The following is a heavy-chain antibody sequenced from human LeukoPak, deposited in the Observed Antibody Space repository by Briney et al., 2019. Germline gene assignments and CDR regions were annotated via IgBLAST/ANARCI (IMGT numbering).Heavy chain of an antibody. CDR3: ARVNPLLAPGAPDI. CDR2: IKQDGSEK. J-gene: IGHJ3*02. CDR1: GFIFNNYW. V-gene: IGHV3-7*01. Sequence: PGGSLRLSCVASGFIFNNYWMTWVRQAPGKGLAWVANIKQDGSEKYYVDSVKGRFTISRDNVKNLLSLQMSSLRGEDTAVYYCARVNPLLAPGAPDIWGQGTMVAVSS. D-gene: IGHD4/OR15-4a*01.